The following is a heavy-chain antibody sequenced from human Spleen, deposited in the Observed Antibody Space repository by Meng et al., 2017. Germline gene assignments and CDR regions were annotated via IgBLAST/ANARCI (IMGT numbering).Heavy chain of an antibody. V-gene: IGHV3-74*01. J-gene: IGHJ4*02. CDR2: IYSDGSIT. CDR3: ARDLNGDSTI. Sequence: GESLKISCAASGFTFNMYWMHWVRQVPGKGLVWLSRIYSDGSITSYADSVKGRFTISRDTARNSLYLQMNSLRDDDTALYYCARDLNGDSTIWGQGTLVTVSS. CDR1: GFTFNMYW. D-gene: IGHD4-17*01.